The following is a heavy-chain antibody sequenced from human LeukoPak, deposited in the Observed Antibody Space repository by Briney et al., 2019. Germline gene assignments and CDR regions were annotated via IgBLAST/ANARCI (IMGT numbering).Heavy chain of an antibody. CDR3: ARGVGGIAAAIDY. CDR1: GGSIGSYY. CDR2: IYYSGST. V-gene: IGHV4-59*08. D-gene: IGHD6-13*01. J-gene: IGHJ4*02. Sequence: SETLSLTCTVSGGSIGSYYWSWIRQPPGKGLEWIGYIYYSGSTNYNPSLKSRVTISVDTSKNQFSLKLSSVTAADTAVYYCARGVGGIAAAIDYWGQGTLVTVSS.